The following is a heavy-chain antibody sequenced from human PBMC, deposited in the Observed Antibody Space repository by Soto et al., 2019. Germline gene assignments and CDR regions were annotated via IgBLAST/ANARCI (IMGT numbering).Heavy chain of an antibody. J-gene: IGHJ4*02. CDR3: ARDPGHSSSWSPQYYFDY. D-gene: IGHD6-13*01. CDR2: INHSGST. CDR1: GGSFSGYY. V-gene: IGHV4-34*01. Sequence: SETLSLTCAVYGGSFSGYYWSWIRQPPGNGLEWIGEINHSGSTNYNPSLKSRVTISVDTSKNQFSLKLSSVTAADTAVYYCARDPGHSSSWSPQYYFDYWGQGTLVTVSS.